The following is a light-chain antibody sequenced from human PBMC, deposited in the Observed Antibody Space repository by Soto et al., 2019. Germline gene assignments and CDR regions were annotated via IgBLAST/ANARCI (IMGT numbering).Light chain of an antibody. CDR3: QQYNNWPYT. CDR2: SAS. J-gene: IGKJ2*01. CDR1: QNINTN. Sequence: EVVMTQSPATLSVSPGEGATLSCRASQNINTNLAWYHHKPGQAPRLLIYSASTRATDIPARFSGHGSGTDFTLTISSLQSEDFAVYYCQQYNNWPYTFGQGTKLEIK. V-gene: IGKV3-15*01.